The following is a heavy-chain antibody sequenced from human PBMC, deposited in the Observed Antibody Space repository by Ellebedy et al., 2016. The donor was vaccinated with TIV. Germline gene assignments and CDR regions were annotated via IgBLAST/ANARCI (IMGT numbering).Heavy chain of an antibody. J-gene: IGHJ6*02. Sequence: SETLSLXXTVSGGSISSGNYYWSWIRQHPGKGLEWIGYIYYTGDTYYNPSLKSRVIISVDTSKNQFSLNLNSVTAADTALYYCARIWFGDLLSPGGDVWGQGTTVTVSS. CDR3: ARIWFGDLLSPGGDV. CDR2: IYYTGDT. V-gene: IGHV4-31*03. CDR1: GGSISSGNYY. D-gene: IGHD3-10*01.